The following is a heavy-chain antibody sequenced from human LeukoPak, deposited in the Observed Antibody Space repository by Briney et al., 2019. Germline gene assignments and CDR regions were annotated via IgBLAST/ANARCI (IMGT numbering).Heavy chain of an antibody. Sequence: GRSLRLSCAASGFTFSSYAMHWVRQAPGKGLEWVAVISYDGSNKYYADSVKGRFTISRDNSKNTPYLQMNSLRAEDTAVYYCARDHVAAAVGYNWFDPWGQGTLVTVSS. D-gene: IGHD6-13*01. CDR1: GFTFSSYA. V-gene: IGHV3-30*04. J-gene: IGHJ5*02. CDR2: ISYDGSNK. CDR3: ARDHVAAAVGYNWFDP.